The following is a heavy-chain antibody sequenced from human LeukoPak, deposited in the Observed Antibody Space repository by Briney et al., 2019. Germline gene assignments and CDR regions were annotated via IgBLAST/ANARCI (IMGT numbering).Heavy chain of an antibody. CDR2: NRYDGSNK. V-gene: IGHV3-30*02. Sequence: PGGSLRLSCAASRFTFSSYGMHWVRQAPGKGLEWVAFNRYDGSNKYYADSVKGRFTISRDNSKNTLYLQMNSLRAEDTAVYYCAKDYGSSGYYYEEGGDYWGQGTLVTVSS. J-gene: IGHJ4*02. CDR1: RFTFSSYG. D-gene: IGHD3-22*01. CDR3: AKDYGSSGYYYEEGGDY.